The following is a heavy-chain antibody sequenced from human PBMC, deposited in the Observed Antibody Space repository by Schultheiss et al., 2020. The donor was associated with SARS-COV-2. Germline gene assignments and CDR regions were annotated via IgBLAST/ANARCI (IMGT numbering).Heavy chain of an antibody. CDR3: ARDSIVVVVAATPSYYYYYGMDV. CDR1: GGSFSGYY. D-gene: IGHD2-15*01. V-gene: IGHV4-34*01. CDR2: INHSGST. J-gene: IGHJ6*02. Sequence: SETLSLTCAAYGGSFSGYYWSWIRQPPGKGLEWIGEINHSGSTNYNPSLKSRVTISVDTSKNQFSLKLSSVTAADTAVYYCARDSIVVVVAATPSYYYYYGMDVWGQGTTVTVSS.